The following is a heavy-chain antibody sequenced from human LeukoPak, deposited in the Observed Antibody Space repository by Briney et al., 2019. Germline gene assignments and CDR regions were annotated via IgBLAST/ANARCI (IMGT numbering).Heavy chain of an antibody. Sequence: SETLSLTCAVYGGSFSGYYWSWIRQPPGKGLEWIGEINHSGSTNYNPSLKSRVTISVDTSKNQFSLKLGSVTAADTAVYYCARGPRSKHYYYYYMDVWGKGTTVTVSS. V-gene: IGHV4-34*01. J-gene: IGHJ6*03. CDR2: INHSGST. D-gene: IGHD2-2*01. CDR3: ARGPRSKHYYYYYMDV. CDR1: GGSFSGYY.